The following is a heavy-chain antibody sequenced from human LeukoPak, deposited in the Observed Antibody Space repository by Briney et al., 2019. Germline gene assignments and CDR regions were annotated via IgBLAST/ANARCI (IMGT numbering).Heavy chain of an antibody. Sequence: SETLSLTCAVSGYSISSGYYWGWIRQPPGKGLEWIGSIYHSGSTYYSPSLKSRVTISVDTSKNQFSLKLSSVTAADTAVYYCASLDYYDSSGFDAFDIWGQGTMVTVSS. J-gene: IGHJ3*02. CDR2: IYHSGST. V-gene: IGHV4-38-2*01. D-gene: IGHD3-22*01. CDR3: ASLDYYDSSGFDAFDI. CDR1: GYSISSGYY.